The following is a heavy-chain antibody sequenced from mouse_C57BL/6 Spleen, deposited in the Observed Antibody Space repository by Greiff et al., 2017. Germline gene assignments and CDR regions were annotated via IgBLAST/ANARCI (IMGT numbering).Heavy chain of an antibody. J-gene: IGHJ3*01. CDR3: ARGFTTVVEGFAY. Sequence: QVQLQQPGAELVMPGASVQLSCKASGYTFTSYWMHWVKQRPGQGLEWIGEIDPSDSYTNYNKKFKGKSTLTVDKSSSTAYMQLSSLTSEASAVYYCARGFTTVVEGFAYWGQGTLVTVSA. CDR1: GYTFTSYW. V-gene: IGHV1-69*01. CDR2: IDPSDSYT. D-gene: IGHD1-1*01.